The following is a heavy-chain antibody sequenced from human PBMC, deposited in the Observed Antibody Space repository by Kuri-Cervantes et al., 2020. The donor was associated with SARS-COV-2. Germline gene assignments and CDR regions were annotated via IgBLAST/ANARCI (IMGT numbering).Heavy chain of an antibody. CDR2: IRYDGHSE. CDR1: GFTFRNYG. Sequence: GESLKISCAPSGFTFRNYGMHWVRLAPGKGLEWMAFIRYDGHSEDYADSVKGRFTVSRDNSKNTLYLQMNSLTTEDTAVYYCAKSNPHSDYYFDYWGQGTLVPVSS. D-gene: IGHD3-3*01. CDR3: AKSNPHSDYYFDY. J-gene: IGHJ4*02. V-gene: IGHV3-30*02.